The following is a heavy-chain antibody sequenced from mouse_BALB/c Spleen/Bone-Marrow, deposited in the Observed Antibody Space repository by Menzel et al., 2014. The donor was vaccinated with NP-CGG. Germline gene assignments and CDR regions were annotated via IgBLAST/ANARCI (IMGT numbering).Heavy chain of an antibody. J-gene: IGHJ4*01. CDR2: INPYNDGT. Sequence: EVKVVESGPELVKPGASVKMSCKASGYTFTSYVMHWVKQKPGQGLEWIGYINPYNDGTKYNEKFKGKATLTSDKSSSTAYMELSSLTSEDSAVYYCARSLLRYYAMDYGGQGTSVTVSS. CDR3: ARSLLRYYAMDY. CDR1: GYTFTSYV. V-gene: IGHV1-14*01. D-gene: IGHD1-1*01.